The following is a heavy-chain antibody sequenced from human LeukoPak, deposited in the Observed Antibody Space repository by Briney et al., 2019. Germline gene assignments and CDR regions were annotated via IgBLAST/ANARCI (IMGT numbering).Heavy chain of an antibody. D-gene: IGHD1-26*01. CDR1: RFTFSNYV. Sequence: GGSLRLSCAASRFTFSNYVMHWVRQAPGKGLEWVAVISYDGSDKYYADSVKGRFTISRDNSKNTLYLQMNSLSADDTAVYYCARDKLRGSAGNYYYMDVWGKGTTVTVSS. CDR3: ARDKLRGSAGNYYYMDV. V-gene: IGHV3-30*03. CDR2: ISYDGSDK. J-gene: IGHJ6*03.